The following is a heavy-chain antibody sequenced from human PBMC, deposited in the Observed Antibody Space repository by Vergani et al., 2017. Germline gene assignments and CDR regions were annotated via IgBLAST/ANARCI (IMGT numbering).Heavy chain of an antibody. CDR1: GFTFSSYS. D-gene: IGHD3-3*01. J-gene: IGHJ1*01. Sequence: VQLVESGGGVVQPGRSLRLSCAASGFTFSSYSMNWVRQAPGKGLEWVSYISSSSSTIYYADSVKGRFTISRDNAKNSLYLQMNSLRDEDTAVYYCARDPEWRGPAYFQHWGQGTLVTVSS. V-gene: IGHV3-48*02. CDR3: ARDPEWRGPAYFQH. CDR2: ISSSSSTI.